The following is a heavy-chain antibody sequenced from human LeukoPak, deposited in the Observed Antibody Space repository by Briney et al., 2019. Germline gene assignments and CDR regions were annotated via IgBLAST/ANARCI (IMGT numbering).Heavy chain of an antibody. CDR1: GFTFSNTW. CDR3: TTQGVLEWLYYFDY. J-gene: IGHJ4*02. Sequence: PGGSLRLSCAASGFTFSNTWMNWVRQAPGKGLKRVGRIKSKTDGVTPDYAAPVKGRFTISRDDSKNTLDLQMNSLKTEDTAVYYCTTQGVLEWLYYFDYWGQGTLVTVSS. CDR2: IKSKTDGVTP. D-gene: IGHD3-3*01. V-gene: IGHV3-15*01.